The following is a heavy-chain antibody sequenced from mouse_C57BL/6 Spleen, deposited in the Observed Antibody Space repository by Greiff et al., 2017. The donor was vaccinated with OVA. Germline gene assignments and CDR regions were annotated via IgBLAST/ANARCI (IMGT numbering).Heavy chain of an antibody. D-gene: IGHD2-3*01. V-gene: IGHV1-4*01. J-gene: IGHJ2*01. CDR2: INPSSGYT. CDR3: ARGMEDYFDD. Sequence: HVQLQPSWADLARPGASVKLSCKASGYTFTSYTMHWVKQRPGQGLEWIGYINPSSGYTKYNQKFKDKATLTADKSSSTAYMQLSSLTSEDSAVYYCARGMEDYFDDWGQGTTLTVSS. CDR1: GYTFTSYT.